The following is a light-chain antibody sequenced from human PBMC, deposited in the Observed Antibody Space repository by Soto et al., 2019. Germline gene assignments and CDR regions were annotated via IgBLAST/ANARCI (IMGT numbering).Light chain of an antibody. CDR3: ALYVTGNTYV. CDR2: EVS. CDR1: SSDVGGYNY. V-gene: IGLV2-14*01. Sequence: QSVLTQPASVSGSPGQSITISCSGTSSDVGGYNYVSWYQLHPGKAPKLMIHEVSERPSGVSNRFSGSKSGNTASLTCSGLLAEAEADYSCALYVTGNTYVFGSGTKGTVL. J-gene: IGLJ1*01.